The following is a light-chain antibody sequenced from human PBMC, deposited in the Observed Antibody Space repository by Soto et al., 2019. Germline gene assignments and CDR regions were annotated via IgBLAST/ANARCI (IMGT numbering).Light chain of an antibody. CDR1: QSVSSY. J-gene: IGKJ3*01. CDR3: QQHSHSPHT. CDR2: DAS. Sequence: EIVLTQSPATLSLSPGERATLSCRASQSVSSYLAWYQQKPGQAPRLLIYDASNRATGIPARFSGSGSGTDFTLTISRLEPEDFAVYYCQQHSHSPHTFGLGTKVDIK. V-gene: IGKV3-11*01.